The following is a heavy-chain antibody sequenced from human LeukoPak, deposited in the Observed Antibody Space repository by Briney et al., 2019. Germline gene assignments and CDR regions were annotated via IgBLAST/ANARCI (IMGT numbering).Heavy chain of an antibody. CDR3: ARGYCSGGSCYWDNVLDI. V-gene: IGHV3-7*01. CDR2: IKQDGGEK. D-gene: IGHD2-15*01. CDR1: GFTFSSYW. J-gene: IGHJ3*02. Sequence: GGSLRLSCAASGFTFSSYWMSWVRQAPGKGLEWVANIKQDGGEKYYVDSVKGRFTISRDNAKNSLFLQMNSLRAEDTAMYYCARGYCSGGSCYWDNVLDIWGQGTLVTVSS.